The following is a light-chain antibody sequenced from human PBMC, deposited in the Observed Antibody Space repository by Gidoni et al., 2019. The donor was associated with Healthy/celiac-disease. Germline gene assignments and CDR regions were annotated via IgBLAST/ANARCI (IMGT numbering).Light chain of an antibody. CDR1: SLRSYY. CDR2: GTN. CDR3: NSRDSSGNPVV. J-gene: IGLJ2*01. Sequence: SSELTQDPAVSVALGQTVRITCQGESLRSYYASWYQQKPGQAPVLVIYGTNNRPSGIPDRFSGSSSGNTASLTITGAQPEDEADYYCNSRDSSGNPVVFGGGTKLTVL. V-gene: IGLV3-19*01.